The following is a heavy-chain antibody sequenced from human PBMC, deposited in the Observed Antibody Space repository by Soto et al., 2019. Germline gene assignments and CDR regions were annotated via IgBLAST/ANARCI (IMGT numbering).Heavy chain of an antibody. CDR3: EGGDF. Sequence: QLHLQQWGPGSLKPSETLSLTCGVSGGSFSGYFWSWFRHSPGKGLEWIGEIDESGKTYYSPTFKRRLTISVDTSKHQLSLTLTSVTAADTAVYYCEGGDFWGQGTQVTVSS. CDR1: GGSFSGYF. V-gene: IGHV4-34*01. J-gene: IGHJ4*02. CDR2: IDESGKT.